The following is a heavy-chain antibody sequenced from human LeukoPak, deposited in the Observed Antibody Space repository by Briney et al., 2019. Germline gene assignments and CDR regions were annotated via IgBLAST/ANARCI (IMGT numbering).Heavy chain of an antibody. Sequence: GGSLRLSCAASGFTFSSCDMNWVRQAPGKGLEWVSYITGSSSTRYYADSVKGRFTISRDNAKNSLYLQMNSLRDEDTAVYYCARDAYDISAYYYFDYWGQGTLVTVSS. D-gene: IGHD3-22*01. J-gene: IGHJ4*02. CDR2: ITGSSSTR. CDR1: GFTFSSCD. CDR3: ARDAYDISAYYYFDY. V-gene: IGHV3-48*02.